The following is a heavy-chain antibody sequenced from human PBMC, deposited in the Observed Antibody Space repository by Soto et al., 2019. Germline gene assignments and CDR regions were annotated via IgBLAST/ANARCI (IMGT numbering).Heavy chain of an antibody. CDR2: INTNTGNP. D-gene: IGHD3-3*01. CDR3: ARDLLYYDFWSGYLLGYGMDV. CDR1: GYTFTSYA. J-gene: IGHJ6*02. V-gene: IGHV7-4-1*01. Sequence: ASVKVSCKASGYTFTSYAMNWVRQAPGQGLEWMGWINTNTGNPTYAQGFTGRFVFFLDTSVSTAYLQICSLKAEDTAVYYCARDLLYYDFWSGYLLGYGMDVWG.